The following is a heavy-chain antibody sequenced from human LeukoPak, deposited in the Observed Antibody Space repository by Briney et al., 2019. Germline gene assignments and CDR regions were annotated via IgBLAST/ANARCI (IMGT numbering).Heavy chain of an antibody. CDR2: IKEDGTEK. V-gene: IGHV3-7*01. D-gene: IGHD3-10*01. J-gene: IGHJ6*03. Sequence: GGSLRLSCAASEFSFSTYWMSWGRHAPGKGLEWVANIKEDGTEKYYVGSVKGRFTISRDNAKKSLYLQMNSLRDDDTAVYFCARSPAGDAWPPAYYMDVWGKGTTVTVSS. CDR3: ARSPAGDAWPPAYYMDV. CDR1: EFSFSTYW.